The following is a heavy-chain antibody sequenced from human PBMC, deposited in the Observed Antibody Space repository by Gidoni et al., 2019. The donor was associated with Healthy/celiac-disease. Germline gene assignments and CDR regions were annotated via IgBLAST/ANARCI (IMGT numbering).Heavy chain of an antibody. V-gene: IGHV1-46*03. J-gene: IGHJ6*02. Sequence: QVQLVQSGAEVKKPGASVKVSCKASGYTFTSYYMHWVRQAPGQGLEWMGIINPSGGSTSYAQKFQGRVTMTRDTSTSTVYMELSSLRSEDTAVYYCARVVQSADYYYYYGMDVWGQGTTVTVSS. CDR1: GYTFTSYY. CDR3: ARVVQSADYYYYYGMDV. CDR2: INPSGGST.